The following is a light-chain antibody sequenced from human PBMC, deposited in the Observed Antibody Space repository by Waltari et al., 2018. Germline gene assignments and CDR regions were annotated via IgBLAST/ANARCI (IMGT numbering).Light chain of an antibody. J-gene: IGKJ1*01. CDR1: QSLQHFNGNNY. Sequence: DIGMTQSPLSLAVTPGEPASISCRSRQSLQHFNGNNYLDWYLQKPGQPPQLLIYLGSTRASGVPDRFSGRGSGTYFTLKISRVEAEDVGVYYCMQGLQTPWTFGQGTKVEIK. V-gene: IGKV2-28*01. CDR3: MQGLQTPWT. CDR2: LGS.